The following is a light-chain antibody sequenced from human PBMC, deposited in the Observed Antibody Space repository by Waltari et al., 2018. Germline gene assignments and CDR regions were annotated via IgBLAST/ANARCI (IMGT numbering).Light chain of an antibody. V-gene: IGLV2-14*01. CDR3: ISFTSRNTHV. Sequence: QSALTQPASVSGSPGQSVTLSIPGPSSDMRGYHHLPWYQQYPGKAPNLIIYEVSNRPSGVSNRFSGSKSGDSASLTISGLQAEDEADYYCISFTSRNTHVFGTGTKVTVL. CDR1: SSDMRGYHH. J-gene: IGLJ1*01. CDR2: EVS.